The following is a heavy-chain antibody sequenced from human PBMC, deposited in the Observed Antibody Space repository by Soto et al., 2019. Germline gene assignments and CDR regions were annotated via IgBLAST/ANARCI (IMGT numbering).Heavy chain of an antibody. D-gene: IGHD2-2*01. J-gene: IGHJ3*02. CDR2: ISAYNGNT. V-gene: IGHV1-18*01. CDR1: GYTFTIYG. Sequence: ASVKVSCKASGYTFTIYGISWVRQAPGQGLEWMGWISAYNGNTNYAQKLQGRVTMTTDTSTSTAYMELRSLRSDDTAVYYCAGYQLLWSNAFDIWGQGTMVTVSS. CDR3: AGYQLLWSNAFDI.